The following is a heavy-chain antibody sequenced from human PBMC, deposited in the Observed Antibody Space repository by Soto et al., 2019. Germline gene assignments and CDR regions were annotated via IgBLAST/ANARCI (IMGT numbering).Heavy chain of an antibody. Sequence: GGSLRLSCAASGFTFSNAWMNGVRQAPGKGLEWVGRIKNKAGSSTTEYAASVKGRFTISRDDSKNTLYLQMNSLKTEDTAVYYCARDLGYSFGPRRESFDIWGQGTMVTVSS. V-gene: IGHV3-72*01. CDR1: GFTFSNAW. CDR3: ARDLGYSFGPRRESFDI. D-gene: IGHD5-18*01. J-gene: IGHJ3*02. CDR2: IKNKAGSSTT.